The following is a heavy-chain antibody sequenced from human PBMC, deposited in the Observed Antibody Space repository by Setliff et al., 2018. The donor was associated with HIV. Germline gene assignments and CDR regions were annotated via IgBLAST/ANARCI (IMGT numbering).Heavy chain of an antibody. D-gene: IGHD3-10*01. CDR1: GFTLSGYW. CDR2: IKQDGSEK. J-gene: IGHJ4*02. Sequence: PGGSLRLSCAASGFTLSGYWLSWVRQAPGKGLEWVASIKQDGSEKYYVDSVKGRFTISRDNAKNSLYLQMNSLRAEDTAVYYCARDPKYYYGSGRGFDYWGQGTLVTVSS. V-gene: IGHV3-7*01. CDR3: ARDPKYYYGSGRGFDY.